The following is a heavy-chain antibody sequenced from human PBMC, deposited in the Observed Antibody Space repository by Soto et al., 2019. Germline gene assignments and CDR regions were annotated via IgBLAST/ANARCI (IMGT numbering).Heavy chain of an antibody. Sequence: GGSLRLSCAASGFTFSSYGMHWVRQAPGKGLEWVAVISYDGSNKYYADSVKGRFTISRDNSKNTLYLQMNSLRAEDTAVYYCAKXIDSSSWHYYYYYGMDVWGQGTTVTVSS. CDR1: GFTFSSYG. CDR2: ISYDGSNK. J-gene: IGHJ6*02. CDR3: AKXIDSSSWHYYYYYGMDV. D-gene: IGHD6-13*01. V-gene: IGHV3-30*18.